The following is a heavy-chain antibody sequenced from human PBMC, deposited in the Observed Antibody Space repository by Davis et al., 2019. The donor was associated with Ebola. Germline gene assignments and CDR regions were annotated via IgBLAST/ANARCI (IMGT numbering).Heavy chain of an antibody. CDR3: AKDASSRSGSYYQFDH. CDR2: ISGSGVTT. D-gene: IGHD1-26*01. Sequence: GGSLRLSCEASGFTFTTYPMAWVCQAPGKGMEWVSIISGSGVTTYYADSVKGRFAILRDNSSNTGYLQMNTLSADDTAIYYCAKDASSRSGSYYQFDHWGPRTLVTVSS. V-gene: IGHV3-23*01. J-gene: IGHJ4*02. CDR1: GFTFTTYP.